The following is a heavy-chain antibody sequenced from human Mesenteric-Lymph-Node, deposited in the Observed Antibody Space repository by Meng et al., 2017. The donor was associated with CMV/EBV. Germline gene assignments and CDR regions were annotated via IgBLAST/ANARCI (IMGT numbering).Heavy chain of an antibody. Sequence: GESLKISCAASGFTFSDYYMNWVRQAPGKGLEWVSSISSSSTIYYADSVKGRFTISRDNAKKSLYLQMNSLRAEDTAVYYCVRDRYYDFWSGYYFDYWGQGTLVTVSS. CDR3: VRDRYYDFWSGYYFDY. D-gene: IGHD3-3*01. J-gene: IGHJ4*02. CDR1: GFTFSDYY. V-gene: IGHV3-69-1*01. CDR2: ISSSSTI.